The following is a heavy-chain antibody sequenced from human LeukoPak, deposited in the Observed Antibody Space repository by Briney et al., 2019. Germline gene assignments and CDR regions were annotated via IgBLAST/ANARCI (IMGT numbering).Heavy chain of an antibody. CDR2: IGGGSERT. CDR3: AKVLSGSQDY. V-gene: IGHV3-23*01. CDR1: GFTFSSYA. J-gene: IGHJ4*02. Sequence: GGSLRLSCTASGFTFSSYAMSWVRQAPGKGLEWVSTIGGGSERTYYADSAKGRFTNSRDNSKNTVYLQMNSLRAEDTAVYYCAKVLSGSQDYWGQETRVTVFS. D-gene: IGHD1-26*01.